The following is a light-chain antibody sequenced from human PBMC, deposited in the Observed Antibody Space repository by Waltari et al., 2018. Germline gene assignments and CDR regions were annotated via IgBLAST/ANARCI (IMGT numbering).Light chain of an antibody. CDR1: QSISSW. CDR3: QQYNSYWT. J-gene: IGKJ1*01. CDR2: KAS. V-gene: IGKV1-5*03. Sequence: IQMTQSPSTLSASVDDTITLTCRASQSISSWLAWYQQKPVKAPKLLIYKASSLESGVPSRFSGSGSGTEFTLTISSLQPDDFATYYCQQYNSYWTFGQGTKVEIK.